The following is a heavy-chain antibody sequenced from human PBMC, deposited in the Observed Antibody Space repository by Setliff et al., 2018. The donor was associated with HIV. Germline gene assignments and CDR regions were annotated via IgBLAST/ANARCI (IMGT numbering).Heavy chain of an antibody. CDR3: ARALRGSGEDS. V-gene: IGHV4-59*11. CDR1: GGSISSHY. J-gene: IGHJ5*01. D-gene: IGHD3-10*01. Sequence: TSETLSLTCTVSGGSISSHYWSWIRQPPGKGLEWVGSIYYSGSTNYNPALKSRVAISVDTSKNQFSLKLPSVTPADTAVYYCARALRGSGEDSWGQGTLVTVSS. CDR2: IYYSGST.